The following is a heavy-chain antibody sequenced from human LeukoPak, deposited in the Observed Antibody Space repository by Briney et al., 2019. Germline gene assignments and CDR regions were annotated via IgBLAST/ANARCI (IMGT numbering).Heavy chain of an antibody. V-gene: IGHV4-4*02. CDR1: LDSTTSNF. Sequence: SETLSLTCTVSLDSTTSNFWSWVRQPPGKGLEWIGEIHRGGSPNYNPSLQSRVTISIDRSRNQIALELSSVTAADTAVYYCAREILGGFNPGAYWGQGTLVTVSS. D-gene: IGHD1-14*01. J-gene: IGHJ4*02. CDR3: AREILGGFNPGAY. CDR2: IHRGGSP.